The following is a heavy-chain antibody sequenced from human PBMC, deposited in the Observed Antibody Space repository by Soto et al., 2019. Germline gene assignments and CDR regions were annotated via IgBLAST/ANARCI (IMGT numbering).Heavy chain of an antibody. J-gene: IGHJ6*02. V-gene: IGHV4-4*07. CDR3: ARGKPSGYRFGPRNFFYYGLDV. Sequence: SETLSLTCTASGGSISNYYGSWIRQPAGKGLEWIGRIYTTGSTNYNPSLKSRVTMSVDTSKNQFSLKVASVTAADTAVYFCARGKPSGYRFGPRNFFYYGLDVWGPGTTVTVSS. CDR2: IYTTGST. D-gene: IGHD5-18*01. CDR1: GGSISNYY.